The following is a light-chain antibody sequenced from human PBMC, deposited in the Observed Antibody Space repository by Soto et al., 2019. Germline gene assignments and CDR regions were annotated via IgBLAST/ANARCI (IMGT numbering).Light chain of an antibody. V-gene: IGKV1-5*01. CDR3: QNIRT. J-gene: IGKJ1*01. Sequence: DIQMTQSPSTLSASVGDRVTITCRASQSISSWLAWYQQKPGKAPKLLIYDASSLASGVPSRFSGSGSGTEITPTSSSLQPDDFATLCRQNIRTFGQGTKVEIK. CDR1: QSISSW. CDR2: DAS.